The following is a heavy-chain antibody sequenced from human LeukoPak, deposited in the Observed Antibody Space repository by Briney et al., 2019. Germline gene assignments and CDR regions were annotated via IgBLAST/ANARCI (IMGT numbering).Heavy chain of an antibody. CDR2: ISSSSSYI. J-gene: IGHJ3*01. CDR3: VGDPPNSGYAFQV. D-gene: IGHD3-22*01. Sequence: PGGSLRLSCAASGFTFSRYSMNWVRQAPGKGLEWVSSISSSSSYIYYADSVKGRFTISRDNSKNMVYLQMNSLRAEDTALYYCVGDPPNSGYAFQVWGHGTVVTVSS. V-gene: IGHV3-21*01. CDR1: GFTFSRYS.